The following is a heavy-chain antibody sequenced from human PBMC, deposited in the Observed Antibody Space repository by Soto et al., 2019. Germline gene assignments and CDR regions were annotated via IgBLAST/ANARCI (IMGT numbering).Heavy chain of an antibody. D-gene: IGHD3-16*01. CDR2: INPSGGST. V-gene: IGHV1-46*01. CDR3: TRVAGLRGDYYDYYVMDV. Sequence: ASVKVSFKASGYTFTSYYMHWVRPAPGQGLELMGIINPSGGSTSYAQKFQGRVTMTRDTSTSTVYMELSSLRSEDTAVYYCTRVAGLRGDYYDYYVMDVWGQGTTVTVSS. J-gene: IGHJ6*02. CDR1: GYTFTSYY.